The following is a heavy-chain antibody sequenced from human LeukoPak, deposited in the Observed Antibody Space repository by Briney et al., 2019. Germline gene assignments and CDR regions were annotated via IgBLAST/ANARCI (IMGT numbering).Heavy chain of an antibody. Sequence: PGRSLRLSCAASEFTFSSYGMHWVRQAPGKGLEWVAVISYGGSNKYYADSVKGRFTISRDNSKNTLYLQMNSLRAEDTAVYYCAKRGPGSPQSGKYYFDYWGQGTLVTVSS. CDR2: ISYGGSNK. CDR3: AKRGPGSPQSGKYYFDY. V-gene: IGHV3-30*18. J-gene: IGHJ4*02. CDR1: EFTFSSYG. D-gene: IGHD3-10*01.